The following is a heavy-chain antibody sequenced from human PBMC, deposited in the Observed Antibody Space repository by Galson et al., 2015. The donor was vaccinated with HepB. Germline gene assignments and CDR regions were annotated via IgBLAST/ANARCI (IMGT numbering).Heavy chain of an antibody. CDR2: INPNSGVT. Sequence: SVKVSCKASGYTFTGYHIHWVRQAPGQGLEWMGRINPNSGVTNYAQKFQGRVAMTRDTSISTAYMEMNLLRSDDTAVFYCAREEGLGSFDYWGRGTLVTVSS. V-gene: IGHV1-2*06. CDR3: AREEGLGSFDY. CDR1: GYTFTGYH. J-gene: IGHJ4*02. D-gene: IGHD3/OR15-3a*01.